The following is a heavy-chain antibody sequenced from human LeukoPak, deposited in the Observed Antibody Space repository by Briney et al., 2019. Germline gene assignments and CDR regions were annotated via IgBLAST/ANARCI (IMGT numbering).Heavy chain of an antibody. CDR1: GGSISSGGYY. CDR3: ARVYVLEWELPSGMDV. D-gene: IGHD1-26*01. V-gene: IGHV4-31*03. J-gene: IGHJ6*02. Sequence: PSQTLSLTCTVSGGSISSGGYYWSWIRQHPGKGLEWIGYNYYSGSTYYNPSLKSRVTISVDTSKNQFSLKLSSVTAADTAVYYCARVYVLEWELPSGMDVWGQGTTVTVSS. CDR2: NYYSGST.